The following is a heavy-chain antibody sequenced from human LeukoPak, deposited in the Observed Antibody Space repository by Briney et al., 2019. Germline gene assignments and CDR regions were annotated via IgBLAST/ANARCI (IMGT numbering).Heavy chain of an antibody. J-gene: IGHJ4*02. CDR3: VKDYRLTY. D-gene: IGHD3-16*02. CDR2: ISYSGTVT. V-gene: IGHV3-23*01. Sequence: GGSLRLSCSGTGFTFSIANMAWVRQVPGKGLYWVSAISYSGTVTNYADSVEGRFSISRGNSKGTLFLQMDNLRADDTALYYCVKDYRLTYWGQGILVTVSS. CDR1: GFTFSIAN.